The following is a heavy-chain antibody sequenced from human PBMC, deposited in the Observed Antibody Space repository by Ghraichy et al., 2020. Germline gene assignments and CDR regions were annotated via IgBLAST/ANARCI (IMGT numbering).Heavy chain of an antibody. CDR3: ARANVDTAMVAPPPFYYYYGMDV. V-gene: IGHV4-38-2*02. D-gene: IGHD5-18*01. Sequence: SETLSLTCTVSGYSISSGYYWGWIRQPPGKGLEWIGSIYHSGSTYYNPSLKSRVTISVDTSKNQFSLKLSSVTAADTAVYYCARANVDTAMVAPPPFYYYYGMDVWGQGTTVTVSS. CDR1: GYSISSGYY. CDR2: IYHSGST. J-gene: IGHJ6*02.